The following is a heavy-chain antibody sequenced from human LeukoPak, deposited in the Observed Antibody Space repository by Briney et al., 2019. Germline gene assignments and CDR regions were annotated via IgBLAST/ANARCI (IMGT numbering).Heavy chain of an antibody. V-gene: IGHV4-59*01. D-gene: IGHD2-2*01. CDR3: ARSGTRASPFDP. J-gene: IGHJ5*02. CDR2: IYYSGST. CDR1: GGSISSYY. Sequence: SETLSLTCTVSGGSISSYYWSWIRQPPGKGLEWIGYIYYSGSTNYNPSLKSRVTISVDTSKNQFFLKLSSVTAADTAVYYCARSGTRASPFDPWGQGTLVTVSS.